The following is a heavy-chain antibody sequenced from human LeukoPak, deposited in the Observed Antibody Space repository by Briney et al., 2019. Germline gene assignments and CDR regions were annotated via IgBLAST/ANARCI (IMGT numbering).Heavy chain of an antibody. D-gene: IGHD4-23*01. J-gene: IGHJ4*02. V-gene: IGHV3-7*04. Sequence: GGSLRLSCATSGFTFSRYWMTWVRQAQGKGLEWVANIKQDGSAKYYVDSVRGRFTISRDNAKNSLYLQMNSLRAEDTAVYYCARALESGNSDAGFWGQGTLVTVSS. CDR2: IKQDGSAK. CDR1: GFTFSRYW. CDR3: ARALESGNSDAGF.